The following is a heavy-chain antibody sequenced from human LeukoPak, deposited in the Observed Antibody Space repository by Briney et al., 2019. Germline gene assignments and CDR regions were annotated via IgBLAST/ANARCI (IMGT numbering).Heavy chain of an antibody. CDR3: ARGFEGVAGWFDP. CDR2: ISHRGST. Sequence: NPSENLSFTGTVSGGSISGYYWSWIRQPPGKDPEWIGYISHRGSTKYNFSLKSRVTMSVATSKNQFSLKLSSVIAADTAMYYCARGFEGVAGWFDPWGQGTLVTVSS. CDR1: GGSISGYY. D-gene: IGHD3-16*01. J-gene: IGHJ5*02. V-gene: IGHV4-59*01.